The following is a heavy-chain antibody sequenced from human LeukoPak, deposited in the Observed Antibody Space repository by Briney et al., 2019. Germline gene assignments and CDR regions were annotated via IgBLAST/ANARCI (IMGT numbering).Heavy chain of an antibody. D-gene: IGHD2-2*01. Sequence: GGSLRLSCAASGFTFSSYAMSWVRQAPGKGLEWVSAISGSGGSTYYADSVKGRFTISRDNSKNTLYLQMNSLRAEDTAVYYCAKAGGGYCRSTSCERHPFDYWGQGTLVTVSS. V-gene: IGHV3-23*01. J-gene: IGHJ4*02. CDR1: GFTFSSYA. CDR3: AKAGGGYCRSTSCERHPFDY. CDR2: ISGSGGST.